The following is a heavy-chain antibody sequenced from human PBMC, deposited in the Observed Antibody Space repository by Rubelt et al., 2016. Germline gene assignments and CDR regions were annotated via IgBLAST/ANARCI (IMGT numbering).Heavy chain of an antibody. CDR2: SGST. J-gene: IGHJ4*02. CDR3: ARHMPKAGLYYYGSGSCDY. D-gene: IGHD3-10*01. Sequence: SGSTYYNPSLKSRVTISVDTSKNQFSLKLSSVTAADTAVYYCARHMPKAGLYYYGSGSCDYWGQGTLVTVSS. V-gene: IGHV4-39*01.